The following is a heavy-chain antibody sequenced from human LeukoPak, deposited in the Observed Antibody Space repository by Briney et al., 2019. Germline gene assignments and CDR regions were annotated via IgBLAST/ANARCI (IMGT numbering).Heavy chain of an antibody. J-gene: IGHJ5*02. CDR2: ISGGGGTT. D-gene: IGHD6-25*01. V-gene: IGHV3-23*01. CDR1: EFIFSNYG. CDR3: ARDSRNWFDP. Sequence: PGGSLRLSCAASEFIFSNYGMNWVRQAPGKGLEWVSGISGGGGTTYYASSVKGRFTISRDNSKNTLYLQMNSLRAEDTAVYYCARDSRNWFDPWGQGTLVTVSS.